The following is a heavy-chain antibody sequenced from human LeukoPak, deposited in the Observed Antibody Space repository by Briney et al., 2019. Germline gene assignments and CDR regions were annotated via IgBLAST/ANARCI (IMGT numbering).Heavy chain of an antibody. D-gene: IGHD1-1*01. J-gene: IGHJ3*02. V-gene: IGHV3-23*01. Sequence: GGSLRLSCAASGFTFSSNAMSWVRQAPGKGLEWVSYISGSGGSTYYADSVKGRFTISRDNSKNTLYLQMNSLRAGDTAEYYCAKSLFTSATGTGRAFHIWGQGTMVTVSS. CDR3: AKSLFTSATGTGRAFHI. CDR1: GFTFSSNA. CDR2: ISGSGGST.